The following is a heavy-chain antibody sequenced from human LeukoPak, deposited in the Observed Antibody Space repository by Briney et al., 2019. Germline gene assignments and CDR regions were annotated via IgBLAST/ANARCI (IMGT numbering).Heavy chain of an antibody. CDR1: GGSFSGYY. D-gene: IGHD2-2*01. V-gene: IGHV4-34*01. CDR3: ARGRKDIVVAPAAIFNY. J-gene: IGHJ4*02. Sequence: SETLSLTCAVYGGSFSGYYWSWIRQPPGKGLEWIGEINHSGSTNYNPSLKSRVTISVDTSKNQFSLKLSSVTAADTAVYYCARGRKDIVVAPAAIFNYWGQGTLVTVSS. CDR2: INHSGST.